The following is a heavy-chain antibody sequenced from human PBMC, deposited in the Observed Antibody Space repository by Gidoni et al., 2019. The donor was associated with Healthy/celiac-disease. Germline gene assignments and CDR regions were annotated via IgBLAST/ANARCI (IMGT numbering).Heavy chain of an antibody. V-gene: IGHV1-2*04. CDR3: AREPAAAGRRLDY. J-gene: IGHJ4*02. Sequence: PGQGLEWLGWINPNSGGTNYAQKFQGWVTMTRDTSISTAYMYLSRLRSDDTAVYYCAREPAAAGRRLDYWGQGTLVTVSS. D-gene: IGHD6-13*01. CDR2: INPNSGGT.